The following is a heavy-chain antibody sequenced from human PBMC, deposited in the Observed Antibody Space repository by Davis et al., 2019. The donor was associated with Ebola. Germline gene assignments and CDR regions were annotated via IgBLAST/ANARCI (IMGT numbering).Heavy chain of an antibody. CDR2: ISGSGGST. CDR1: GFTFSSYA. D-gene: IGHD3-10*01. Sequence: PGGSLRLSCAASGFTFSSYAMSWVRQAPGKGLEWVSAISGSGGSTYYADSVKGRFTISRDNSKNTLYLQMNNLRAEDTAVYYCAKDPMVRGVKGNNWFDPWGQGTLVTVSS. V-gene: IGHV3-23*01. CDR3: AKDPMVRGVKGNNWFDP. J-gene: IGHJ5*02.